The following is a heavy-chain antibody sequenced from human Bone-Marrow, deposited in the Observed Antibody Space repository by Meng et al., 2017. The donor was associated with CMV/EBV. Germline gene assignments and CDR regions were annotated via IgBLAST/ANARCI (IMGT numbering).Heavy chain of an antibody. D-gene: IGHD3-22*01. CDR3: ARGDSSGYYYDEFDY. Sequence: ASVKVSCKASGYTFTSYGISWVRQAPGQGLEWMGWISAYNGNTNYAQKLQGRVTMTTDTSTSTAYMELRSLRSDDTAVYYCARGDSSGYYYDEFDYWGQGTRVTVSS. CDR1: GYTFTSYG. J-gene: IGHJ4*02. CDR2: ISAYNGNT. V-gene: IGHV1-18*01.